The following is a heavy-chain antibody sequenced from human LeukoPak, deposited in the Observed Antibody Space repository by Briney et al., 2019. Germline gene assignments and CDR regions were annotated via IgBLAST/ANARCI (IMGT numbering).Heavy chain of an antibody. D-gene: IGHD2-2*02. Sequence: GGSLRLSCAASGFTFSSYGMHWVRQAPGKGLEWVAVISYDGSNKYYADSVKGRFTISRDNSKNTLYLQMNSLRAEDTAVYYCAEGPLISDTYYFDYWGQGTLVTVSS. J-gene: IGHJ4*02. CDR2: ISYDGSNK. V-gene: IGHV3-30*18. CDR1: GFTFSSYG. CDR3: AEGPLISDTYYFDY.